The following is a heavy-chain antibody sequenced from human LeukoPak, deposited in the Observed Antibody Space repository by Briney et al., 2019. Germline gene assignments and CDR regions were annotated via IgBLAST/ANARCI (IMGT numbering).Heavy chain of an antibody. D-gene: IGHD5-24*01. CDR1: GFTFGDYP. CDR3: TKSRDGYNGGSVDY. CDR2: IRSKTYGETT. Sequence: GVLRLSCTASGFTFGDYPMSWVRQAPGKGHEWVGFIRSKTYGETTEYAASVKGRFTISRDDSKSIAYLQMNSLKNEDTAVYYCTKSRDGYNGGSVDYWGQGTLVTVSS. J-gene: IGHJ4*02. V-gene: IGHV3-49*04.